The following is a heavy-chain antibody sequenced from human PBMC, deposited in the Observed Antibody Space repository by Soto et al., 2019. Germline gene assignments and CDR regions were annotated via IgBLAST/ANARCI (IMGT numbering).Heavy chain of an antibody. Sequence: QVQLVQSVAEVKKPGSSVKVSCKAYGGTFSSYAISWVRQAPGQGLEWMGGIIPIFGTANYAQKFQGRVKITWVESTTTAYMELGSRRVDEIAVYYCRRVEVVSTGTHPYYCCGGREVWGHGTTVTVSS. J-gene: IGHJ6*02. D-gene: IGHD2-21*01. CDR2: IIPIFGTA. CDR3: RRVEVVSTGTHPYYCCGGREV. V-gene: IGHV1-69*01. CDR1: GGTFSSYA.